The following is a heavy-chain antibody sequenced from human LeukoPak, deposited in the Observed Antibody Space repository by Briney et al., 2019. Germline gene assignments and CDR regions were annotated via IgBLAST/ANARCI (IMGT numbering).Heavy chain of an antibody. CDR3: AKAPIPYSSGWYYFDY. D-gene: IGHD6-19*01. Sequence: GGSLRLSCAASGFTFSSYGMHWVRQAPGKGLEWVAVISYDGSNKYYADSVKGRFTISRDNSKNTLYLQMNSLRAEDTAVYYCAKAPIPYSSGWYYFDYWGQGTLVTVSS. CDR2: ISYDGSNK. CDR1: GFTFSSYG. V-gene: IGHV3-30*18. J-gene: IGHJ4*02.